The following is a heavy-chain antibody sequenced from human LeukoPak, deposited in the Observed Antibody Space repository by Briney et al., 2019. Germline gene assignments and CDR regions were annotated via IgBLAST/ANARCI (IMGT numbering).Heavy chain of an antibody. CDR2: ISYDGSNK. Sequence: GGSLRLSCAASGFTFSSYGMHWVRQAPGKGLEWVAVISYDGSNKYYADSVKGRFTISRDNSKNTLYLQMNSLRAEDTAVYYCARDSSITIFGVVITGVGMDVWGKGTTVTVSS. CDR1: GFTFSSYG. J-gene: IGHJ6*03. CDR3: ARDSSITIFGVVITGVGMDV. D-gene: IGHD3-3*01. V-gene: IGHV3-30*03.